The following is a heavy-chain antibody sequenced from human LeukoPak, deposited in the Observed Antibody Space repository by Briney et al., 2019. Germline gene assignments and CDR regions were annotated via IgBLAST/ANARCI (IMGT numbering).Heavy chain of an antibody. D-gene: IGHD2-2*01. V-gene: IGHV4-4*07. Sequence: PSETLSLTCTVSGGSMSSYYWSWIRQPAGKGLEWIGRIYSSGSTNYNPSLKSRVTMSVDTSKNQFSLKLSPVTDADTAVYYCARDRGYCSSIRCYYYFDYWGQGTLLTVSS. J-gene: IGHJ4*02. CDR2: IYSSGST. CDR1: GGSMSSYY. CDR3: ARDRGYCSSIRCYYYFDY.